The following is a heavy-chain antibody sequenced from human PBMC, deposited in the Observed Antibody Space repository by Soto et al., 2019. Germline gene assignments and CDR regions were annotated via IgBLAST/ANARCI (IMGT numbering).Heavy chain of an antibody. J-gene: IGHJ4*02. CDR2: INPNSGGT. CDR1: GYTFTGYY. D-gene: IGHD3-10*01. V-gene: IGHV1-2*02. CDR3: ARAEYGSLDY. Sequence: ASVKVSCKASGYTFTGYYLHWLRQAPGQGLEWMGWINPNSGGTNYAQKFQGRVTMTRNTSISTAYMELSSLRSEDTAVYYCARAEYGSLDYWGQGTLVTVSS.